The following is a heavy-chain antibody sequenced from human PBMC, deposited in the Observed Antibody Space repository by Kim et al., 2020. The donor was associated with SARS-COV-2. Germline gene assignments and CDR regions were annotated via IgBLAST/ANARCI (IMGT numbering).Heavy chain of an antibody. V-gene: IGHV3-23*01. D-gene: IGHD3-22*01. CDR3: AKDHESSGWPTFDY. Sequence: YADSVKCRFTVSRDNADNTLYLQMNSLRAEDTALYYCAKDHESSGWPTFDYWGQGTLVTVSS. J-gene: IGHJ4*02.